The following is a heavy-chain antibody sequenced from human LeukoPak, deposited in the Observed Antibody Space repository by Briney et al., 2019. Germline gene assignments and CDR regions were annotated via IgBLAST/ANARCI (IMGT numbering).Heavy chain of an antibody. CDR1: AFTFSNYG. CDR3: AKDINLYYDILTGSPDY. V-gene: IGHV3-30*02. CDR2: IRYDGTNK. J-gene: IGHJ4*02. D-gene: IGHD3-9*01. Sequence: GGSLRLSCAASAFTFSNYGMHWVRQAPGKGLEWVAFIRYDGTNKYYADSVKGRFTISRDNSKNTLYLQMNSLRAEDTAVYYCAKDINLYYDILTGSPDYWGQGTLVTVSS.